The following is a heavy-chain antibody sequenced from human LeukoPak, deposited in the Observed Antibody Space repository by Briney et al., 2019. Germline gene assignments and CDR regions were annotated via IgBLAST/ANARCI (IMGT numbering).Heavy chain of an antibody. CDR2: IYTSGST. CDR1: GGSISSGSYY. V-gene: IGHV4-61*02. CDR3: VRAPGGYSGYDYGY. D-gene: IGHD5-12*01. J-gene: IGHJ4*02. Sequence: SETLSLTCTVSGGSISSGSYYWSWIRQPAGKGLEWIGRIYTSGSTNYNPSLKSRVTISVDTSKNQFSLKLSSVTAADTAVYYCVRAPGGYSGYDYGYWGQGTLVTVSS.